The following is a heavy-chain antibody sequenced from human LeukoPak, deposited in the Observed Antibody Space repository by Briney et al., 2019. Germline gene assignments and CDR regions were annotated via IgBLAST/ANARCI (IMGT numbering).Heavy chain of an antibody. CDR2: IYYSGST. V-gene: IGHV4-59*01. D-gene: IGHD6-19*01. Sequence: SETLSLTCTVSGGSISSYYWNWIRQPPGKGLEWIGYIYYSGSTNYNPSLKSRVTISVDTSKNQFSLNLSSVTAADAAVYYCARVYSSGWRHLNCYYYYMDVWGKGTTVTVSS. J-gene: IGHJ6*03. CDR1: GGSISSYY. CDR3: ARVYSSGWRHLNCYYYYMDV.